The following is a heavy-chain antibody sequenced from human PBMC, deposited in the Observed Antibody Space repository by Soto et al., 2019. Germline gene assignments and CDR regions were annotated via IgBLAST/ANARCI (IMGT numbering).Heavy chain of an antibody. J-gene: IGHJ4*02. CDR3: ASQTRIAAAALY. D-gene: IGHD6-13*01. Sequence: PGGSLNISCKGSGYSFPSYWIGWVRQMPGKGLELMGSIYPGDSDTRYSPSIHGQVTIPAAKSISTAYLQWSSLKASDTAMYYCASQTRIAAAALYWGQGTLVTVSS. CDR2: IYPGDSDT. V-gene: IGHV5-51*01. CDR1: GYSFPSYW.